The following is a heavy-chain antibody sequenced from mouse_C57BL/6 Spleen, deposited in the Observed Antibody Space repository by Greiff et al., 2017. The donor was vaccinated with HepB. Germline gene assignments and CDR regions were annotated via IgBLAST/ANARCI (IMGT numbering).Heavy chain of an antibody. V-gene: IGHV10-3*01. CDR2: IRSKSSNYAT. D-gene: IGHD2-3*01. CDR3: VRGLIYDGYYRNWYFDV. J-gene: IGHJ1*03. CDR1: GFTFNTYA. Sequence: EVQLVESGGGLVQPKGSLKLSCAASGFTFNTYAMHWVRQAPGKGLEWVARIRSKSSNYATYYADSVKDRFTISRDDSQSMLYLQMNNLKTEDTAMYYCVRGLIYDGYYRNWYFDVWGTGTTVTVSS.